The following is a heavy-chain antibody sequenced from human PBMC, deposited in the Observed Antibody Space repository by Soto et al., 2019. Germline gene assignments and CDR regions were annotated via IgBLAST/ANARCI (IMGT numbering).Heavy chain of an antibody. Sequence: QVQLVQSGAAVKKPGASVKVSCKASGYTFTSYDINWVRQATGQGLEWMGWMNPNSGNTGYAQKFQGRVTMTRNTSISTAYMELSSLRSEDTAVYYCARGTRYCSGGSCGNWFDPWGQGTLVTVSS. V-gene: IGHV1-8*01. CDR2: MNPNSGNT. CDR3: ARGTRYCSGGSCGNWFDP. CDR1: GYTFTSYD. J-gene: IGHJ5*02. D-gene: IGHD2-15*01.